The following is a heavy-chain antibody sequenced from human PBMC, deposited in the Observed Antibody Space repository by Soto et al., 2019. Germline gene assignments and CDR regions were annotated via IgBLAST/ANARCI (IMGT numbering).Heavy chain of an antibody. Sequence: QVQLVESGGGVVQPGRSLRLSCAASGFTFSSYGMHWVRQAPGKGLEWVAVIWYDGSNKYYADSVKGRFTISRDNSKNTLYLQMNSLRAEDTAVYYCARDLEYYDSSGYPDYWGQGTLVTVSS. CDR1: GFTFSSYG. CDR2: IWYDGSNK. D-gene: IGHD3-22*01. J-gene: IGHJ4*02. CDR3: ARDLEYYDSSGYPDY. V-gene: IGHV3-33*01.